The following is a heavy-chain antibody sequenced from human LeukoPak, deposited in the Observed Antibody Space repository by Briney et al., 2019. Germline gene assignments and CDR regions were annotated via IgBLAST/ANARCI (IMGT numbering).Heavy chain of an antibody. CDR2: ITDSGGSA. CDR1: GLTFSSYA. V-gene: IGHV3-23*01. D-gene: IGHD5-18*01. J-gene: IGHJ6*02. Sequence: GGSLRLSCAASGLTFSSYAISWVRQAPGKGLEWVSTITDSGGSAYYADSVKGRFTISRDNSKNTLYLQMNSLRAEDTAVYYCAILGYSYGYLYYYYGMDVWGQGTTVTASS. CDR3: AILGYSYGYLYYYYGMDV.